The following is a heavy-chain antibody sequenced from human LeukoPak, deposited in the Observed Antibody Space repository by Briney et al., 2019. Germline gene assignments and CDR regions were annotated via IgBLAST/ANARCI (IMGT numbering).Heavy chain of an antibody. CDR1: GYTFTGYY. CDR3: ARGALRSYDSSGYYDDAFDI. V-gene: IGHV1-2*02. CDR2: INPNSGGT. D-gene: IGHD3-22*01. Sequence: ASVKVTCKASGYTFTGYYMHWVRQAPGQGLAWMGWINPNSGGTNYAQKFQGRVTMTRDTSISTAYMELSRLRSDDTAVYYCARGALRSYDSSGYYDDAFDIWGQGTMVTVSS. J-gene: IGHJ3*02.